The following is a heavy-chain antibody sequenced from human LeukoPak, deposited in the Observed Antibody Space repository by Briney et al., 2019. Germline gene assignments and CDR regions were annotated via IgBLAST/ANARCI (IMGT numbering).Heavy chain of an antibody. CDR1: GYTFTGYY. CDR3: ASTTYSSSSPDY. J-gene: IGHJ4*02. D-gene: IGHD6-6*01. CDR2: INPNSGGT. V-gene: IGHV1-2*02. Sequence: ASVKVSRKASGYTFTGYYMHWVRQAPGQGLEWMGWINPNSGGTNYAQKFQGRVTMTRDTSISTAYMELSRLRSDDTAVYYCASTTYSSSSPDYWGQGTLVTVSS.